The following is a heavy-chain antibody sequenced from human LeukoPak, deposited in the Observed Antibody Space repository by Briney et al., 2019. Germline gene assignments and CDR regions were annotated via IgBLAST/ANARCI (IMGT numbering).Heavy chain of an antibody. D-gene: IGHD5-12*01. V-gene: IGHV1-46*01. Sequence: GASVKVSCKASGYTFTSYYMHWLRQAPGQGLEWMGLINPSGGSTTYAQKFQGRVTMTRDTSTSTVHMELSSLRSEDTAVYYCARVSSGYEGSDYWGQGTLVTVSS. CDR2: INPSGGST. CDR3: ARVSSGYEGSDY. CDR1: GYTFTSYY. J-gene: IGHJ4*02.